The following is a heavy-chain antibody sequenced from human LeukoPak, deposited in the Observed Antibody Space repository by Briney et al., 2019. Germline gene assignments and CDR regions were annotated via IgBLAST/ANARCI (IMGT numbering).Heavy chain of an antibody. D-gene: IGHD3-22*01. V-gene: IGHV1-46*01. CDR3: ARGGRGAIYYDSRGDAFDI. CDR1: GYTFTSYC. J-gene: IGHJ3*02. CDR2: INPSGGST. Sequence: GASVKVSCKASGYTFTSYCMHWVRQAPGQGLEWMGIINPSGGSTSYAQKFQGRVTMTRDMSTSTVYMELSSLRSEDTAVYYCARGGRGAIYYDSRGDAFDIWGQGTMVTVSS.